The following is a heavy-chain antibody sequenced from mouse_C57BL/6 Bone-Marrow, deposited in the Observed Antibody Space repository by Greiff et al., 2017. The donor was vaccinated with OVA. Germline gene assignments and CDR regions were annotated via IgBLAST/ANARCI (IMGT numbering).Heavy chain of an antibody. Sequence: EVKLQQSGPGLVKPSQSLSLTCSVTGYSITSGYYWNWIRQFPGNKLEWMGYISYDGSNNYNPSLKNRISITRDTSKNQFFLKLNSVTTEDTATYYCARPYSNYWYFDVWGTGTTVTVSS. CDR3: ARPYSNYWYFDV. D-gene: IGHD2-5*01. CDR1: GYSITSGYY. J-gene: IGHJ1*03. CDR2: ISYDGSN. V-gene: IGHV3-6*01.